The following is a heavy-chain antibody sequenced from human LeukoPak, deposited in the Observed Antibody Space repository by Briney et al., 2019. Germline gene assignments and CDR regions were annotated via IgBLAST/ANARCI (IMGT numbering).Heavy chain of an antibody. V-gene: IGHV1-8*01. CDR3: ARVTAAAGHYGMDV. J-gene: IGHJ6*02. CDR2: MNPNSGNT. Sequence: GASVKVSCKASGYTFTSYDINWVRQATGQGLEWMGWMNPNSGNTGYAQKFQGRVTMTRNTSISTAYMELGSLRSEDTAVYYCARVTAAAGHYGMDVWGQGTTVTVSS. D-gene: IGHD6-13*01. CDR1: GYTFTSYD.